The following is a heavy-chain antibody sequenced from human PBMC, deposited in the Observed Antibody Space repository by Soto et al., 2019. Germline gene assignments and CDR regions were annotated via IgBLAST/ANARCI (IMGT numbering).Heavy chain of an antibody. V-gene: IGHV3-20*04. CDR1: GFTFDEYA. Sequence: GGSLRLSCAASGFTFDEYALTWVRQAPGKGLEWVAGINWNGGSKGYADSVKGRFTISRDNAKNSLYLQMNSLRAEDAAVYYCATSTGAPGNYWGQGTWVTVPQ. J-gene: IGHJ4*02. D-gene: IGHD1-26*01. CDR2: INWNGGSK. CDR3: ATSTGAPGNY.